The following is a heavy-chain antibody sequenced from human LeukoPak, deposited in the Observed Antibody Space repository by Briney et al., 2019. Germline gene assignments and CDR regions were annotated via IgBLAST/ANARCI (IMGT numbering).Heavy chain of an antibody. D-gene: IGHD1-7*01. CDR1: GGSISSSSYY. V-gene: IGHV4-39*07. Sequence: SETLSLTCTVSGGSISSSSYYWGWIRQPPGKELEWIGSIYYSGSTYYNPSLKSRVTISVDTSKNQFSLKLSSVTAADTAVYYCARAGITGTTSHFDYWGQGTLVTVSS. CDR2: IYYSGST. CDR3: ARAGITGTTSHFDY. J-gene: IGHJ4*02.